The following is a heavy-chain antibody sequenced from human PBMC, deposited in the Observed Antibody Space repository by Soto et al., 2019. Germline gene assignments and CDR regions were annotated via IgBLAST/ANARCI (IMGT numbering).Heavy chain of an antibody. Sequence: QVQLQESGPGLVKPSQTLSLTCTVSGGSISSGDYYWSWIRQPPGKGLEWIGYIYYSGSTYYNPSLKSRVTISVDTSTTQFSLKLSSVTAADTAVYYCARERREPGYCSGGSCYSLDYWGQGTLVTVSS. V-gene: IGHV4-30-4*01. CDR3: ARERREPGYCSGGSCYSLDY. J-gene: IGHJ4*02. D-gene: IGHD2-15*01. CDR1: GGSISSGDYY. CDR2: IYYSGST.